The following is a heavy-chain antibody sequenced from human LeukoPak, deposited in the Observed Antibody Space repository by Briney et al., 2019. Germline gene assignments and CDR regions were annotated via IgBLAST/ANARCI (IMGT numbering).Heavy chain of an antibody. Sequence: GGSLRLSCAASGFTFSSYAMNWVRQAPGKGLEWVSSINSSGGSTYYADSVKGRFTISRDNAKNSLYLQMNSLRAEDTAVYYCARDRDYGDSSDYWGQGTLVTVSS. CDR3: ARDRDYGDSSDY. D-gene: IGHD4-17*01. V-gene: IGHV3-23*01. CDR2: INSSGGST. CDR1: GFTFSSYA. J-gene: IGHJ4*02.